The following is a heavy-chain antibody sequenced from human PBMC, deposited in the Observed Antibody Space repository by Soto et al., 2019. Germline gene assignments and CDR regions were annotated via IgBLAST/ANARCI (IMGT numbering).Heavy chain of an antibody. J-gene: IGHJ4*02. CDR1: GFTFSSYS. Sequence: GGSLRLSCAASGFTFSSYSMNWVRQAPGKGLEWVSYISSSSTIYYADSVKGRFTISRDNAKNSLYLQMNSLRAEDTAVYYCARVGLARKFGGPPFDYWGQGTLVTVSS. CDR3: ARVGLARKFGGPPFDY. D-gene: IGHD3-10*01. V-gene: IGHV3-48*01. CDR2: ISSSSTI.